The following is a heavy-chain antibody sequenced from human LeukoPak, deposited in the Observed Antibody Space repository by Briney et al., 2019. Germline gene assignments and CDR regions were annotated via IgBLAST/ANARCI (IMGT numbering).Heavy chain of an antibody. D-gene: IGHD6-13*01. CDR2: IRYDGSDK. V-gene: IGHV3-30*02. Sequence: GGSLRLSCAASRFNFNNYGMHWLRQAPGKGPEWVAFIRYDGSDKYYADSVKGRFTVSRDNSKNTLYLQMNSLRVEDTGVYYCAKEEYSNSIAFDYWGQGTPVTVSS. CDR3: AKEEYSNSIAFDY. J-gene: IGHJ4*02. CDR1: RFNFNNYG.